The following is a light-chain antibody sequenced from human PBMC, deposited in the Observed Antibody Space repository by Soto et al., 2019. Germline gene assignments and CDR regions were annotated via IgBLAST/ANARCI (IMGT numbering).Light chain of an antibody. V-gene: IGKV3-20*01. CDR1: QSVSSNY. J-gene: IGKJ1*01. CDR3: QQYGNPPET. Sequence: EIVLTQSPGTLSLSPGERASLSCRASQSVSSNYLAWYQQRPGQAPRLLISGASSRATGIPDRFSGSGSGTDFNLTISRLEPEDFGVYYCQQYGNPPETFGQGTKVEIQ. CDR2: GAS.